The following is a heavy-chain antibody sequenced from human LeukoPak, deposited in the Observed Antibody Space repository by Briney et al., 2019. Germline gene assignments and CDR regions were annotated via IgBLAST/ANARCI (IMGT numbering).Heavy chain of an antibody. Sequence: ASVKVSCKGSGYTFTGYYMHWVRQAPGQGLEWMGWINPNSGGTNYAQKFQGRVTMTRDTSISTAYMELSRLRSDDTAVYYCAREVSSGWYTGSAYYYYMDVWGKGTTVTVSS. J-gene: IGHJ6*03. D-gene: IGHD6-19*01. CDR1: GYTFTGYY. CDR2: INPNSGGT. CDR3: AREVSSGWYTGSAYYYYMDV. V-gene: IGHV1-2*02.